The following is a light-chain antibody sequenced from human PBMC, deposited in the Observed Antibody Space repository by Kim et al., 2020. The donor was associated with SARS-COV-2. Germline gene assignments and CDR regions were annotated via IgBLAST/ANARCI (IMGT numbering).Light chain of an antibody. Sequence: GQPATITCTGTSSDVGGYIYVSWYQQQPGKAPKLMIYDVSYRPSGVSNRFSGSKSGNTASLTISGLQAEDEADYYCSSYTSTSTLVFGGGTQLTVL. V-gene: IGLV2-14*03. CDR2: DVS. CDR3: SSYTSTSTLV. J-gene: IGLJ2*01. CDR1: SSDVGGYIY.